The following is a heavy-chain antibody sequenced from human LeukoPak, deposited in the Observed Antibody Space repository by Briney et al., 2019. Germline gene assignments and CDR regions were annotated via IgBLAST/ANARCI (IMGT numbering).Heavy chain of an antibody. J-gene: IGHJ4*02. Sequence: SETLSLTCTVSGGSISSYYWSWIRQPAGKGLEWIGRIYTSGSTNYNPSLKSRVTMSVDTSKNQFSLKLSSVTAADTAVYYCASAHIVGATYGVKDYWGQGTLVTVSS. D-gene: IGHD1-26*01. CDR3: ASAHIVGATYGVKDY. CDR1: GGSISSYY. CDR2: IYTSGST. V-gene: IGHV4-4*07.